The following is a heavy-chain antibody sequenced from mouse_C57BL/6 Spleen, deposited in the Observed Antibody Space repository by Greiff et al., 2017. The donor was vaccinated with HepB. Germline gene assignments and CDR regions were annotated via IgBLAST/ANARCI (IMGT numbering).Heavy chain of an antibody. D-gene: IGHD2-3*01. Sequence: EVQLQQSGPELVKPGASVKMSCKASGYTFTDYNMHWVKQSHGKSLEWIGYINPNNGGTSYNQKFKGKATLTVNKSSSTAYMELRSLTSEDSAVYYCSKFYDGYYEGFDYWGQGTTLTVSS. V-gene: IGHV1-22*01. CDR1: GYTFTDYN. CDR3: SKFYDGYYEGFDY. CDR2: INPNNGGT. J-gene: IGHJ2*01.